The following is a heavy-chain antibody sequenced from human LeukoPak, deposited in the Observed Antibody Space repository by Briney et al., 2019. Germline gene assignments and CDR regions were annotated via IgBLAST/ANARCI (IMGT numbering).Heavy chain of an antibody. CDR1: GFTFSNYS. Sequence: PGGSLRLSCAASGFTFSNYSMNWVRQAPGKGLEWVSYISRSSSTIYYADSVKGRFTISRDNAKNSLYLQMNSLRAEDTAVYYCARDLQMSGSYYNPYFDYWGQGTLVTVSS. V-gene: IGHV3-48*01. CDR2: ISRSSSTI. D-gene: IGHD3-10*01. CDR3: ARDLQMSGSYYNPYFDY. J-gene: IGHJ4*02.